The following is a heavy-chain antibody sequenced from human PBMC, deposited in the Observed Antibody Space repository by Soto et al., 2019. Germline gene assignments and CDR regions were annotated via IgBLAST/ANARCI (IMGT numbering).Heavy chain of an antibody. V-gene: IGHV3-73*01. CDR1: GFTFSGSA. CDR3: TRGGGSSASYYYYLDV. J-gene: IGHJ6*03. CDR2: IRSKANSYAT. D-gene: IGHD3-16*01. Sequence: SLRLSCAASGFTFSGSAMHWVRQASGKGLEWVGRIRSKANSYATAYAASVKGGFTISRDDSKNTTFLQMNSLKTEDTAVYYCTRGGGSSASYYYYLDVWGKGTTVTVSS.